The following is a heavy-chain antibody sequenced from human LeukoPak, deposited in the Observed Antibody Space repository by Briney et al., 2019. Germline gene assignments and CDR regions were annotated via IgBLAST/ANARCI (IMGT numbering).Heavy chain of an antibody. J-gene: IGHJ4*02. Sequence: GGSLRLSCAASGFTFTTYWMHWVRQVPGKGLVWVSRINTDGSSTTCADSVKGRFTISRDNAKNTLYLQMNSLRAEDTAVYYCARDPTTVAFFDYWGQGTLVTVSS. CDR1: GFTFTTYW. V-gene: IGHV3-74*01. D-gene: IGHD4-17*01. CDR2: INTDGSST. CDR3: ARDPTTVAFFDY.